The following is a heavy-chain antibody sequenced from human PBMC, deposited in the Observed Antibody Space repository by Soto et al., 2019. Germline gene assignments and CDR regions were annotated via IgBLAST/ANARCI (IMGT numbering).Heavy chain of an antibody. V-gene: IGHV3-30-3*01. J-gene: IGHJ3*02. CDR2: ISYDGSNK. CDR3: ARSCIAARPNPQCGAFDI. D-gene: IGHD6-6*01. Sequence: GGSLRLSCAASGFTFSSYAMHWVRQAPGKGLEWVAVISYDGSNKYYADSVKGRFTISRDNSKNTLYLQMNSLRAEDTAVYYCARSCIAARPNPQCGAFDIWGQGTMVTVSS. CDR1: GFTFSSYA.